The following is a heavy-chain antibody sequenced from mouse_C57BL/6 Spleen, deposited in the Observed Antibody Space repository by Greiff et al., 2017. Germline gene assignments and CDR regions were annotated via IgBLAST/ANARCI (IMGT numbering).Heavy chain of an antibody. V-gene: IGHV3-6*01. CDR3: ASYEDWYFDV. D-gene: IGHD1-1*01. J-gene: IGHJ1*03. Sequence: EVKLVESGPGLVKPSQSLSLSCSVTGYSITSGYYWDWLRQFPGNKLEWMGVISYDGCNNYNPSLKNRISIPRDTSKNQFFLKLNSVTTEDTATYYCASYEDWYFDVWGTGTTVTVSS. CDR2: ISYDGCN. CDR1: GYSITSGYY.